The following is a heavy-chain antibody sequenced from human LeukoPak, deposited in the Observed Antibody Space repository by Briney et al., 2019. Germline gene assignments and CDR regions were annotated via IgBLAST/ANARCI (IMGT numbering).Heavy chain of an antibody. CDR2: INGSGDST. D-gene: IGHD3-16*01. V-gene: IGHV3-23*01. CDR1: GFTFSSYA. CDR3: AKKLRGTYSFDC. Sequence: GGSLRLSCAASGFTFSSYAMSWVRQAPGKGLEWVSAINGSGDSTYYADSVKGRFTISRDNSKNTLYLQMNSLRAEDTAVYNCAKKLRGTYSFDCWGQGTLVTVSS. J-gene: IGHJ4*02.